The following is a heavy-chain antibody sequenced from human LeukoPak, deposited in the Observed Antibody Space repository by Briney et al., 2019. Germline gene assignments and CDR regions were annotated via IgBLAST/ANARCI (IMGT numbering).Heavy chain of an antibody. CDR2: INTNTGNP. D-gene: IGHD6-19*01. V-gene: IGHV7-4-1*02. Sequence: GASVKASCKASGYTFTSYGISWVRQAPGQGLEWMGWINTNTGNPTYAQGFTGRFVFSLDTSVSTAYLQISSLKAEDTAVYYCAREGGIAVAGRMGFDWGQGTLVTVSS. CDR3: AREGGIAVAGRMGFD. CDR1: GYTFTSYG. J-gene: IGHJ4*02.